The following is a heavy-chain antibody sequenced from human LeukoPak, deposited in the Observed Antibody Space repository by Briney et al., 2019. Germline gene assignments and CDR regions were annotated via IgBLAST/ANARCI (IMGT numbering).Heavy chain of an antibody. CDR3: ARRKDYGSGNFPFDY. CDR2: INPSGGST. CDR1: GYTFPSYY. J-gene: IGHJ4*02. Sequence: GASVTVSCKPSGYTFPSYYMHWVRQAPRQGLEGMGIINPSGGSTSYAQKFQGRVTMTRDTSTSTVYMELSSLRSEDTAVYYCARRKDYGSGNFPFDYRGQGTLVTVSS. V-gene: IGHV1-46*01. D-gene: IGHD3-10*01.